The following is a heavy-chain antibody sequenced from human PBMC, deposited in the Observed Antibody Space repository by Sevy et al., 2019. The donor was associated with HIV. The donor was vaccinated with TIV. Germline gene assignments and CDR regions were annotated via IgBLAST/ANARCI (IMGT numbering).Heavy chain of an antibody. CDR2: IYYKGKT. Sequence: SETLSLTCTVSSGSISRSSFYWGWIRQPPGKGLEWIGSIYYKGKTYYNPSLKSRVTTSLDTYKNQFSLKLNSVSAADTATYFCAGHADMTGRQNWFDPWGQGTLVTVSS. CDR3: AGHADMTGRQNWFDP. D-gene: IGHD2-15*01. V-gene: IGHV4-39*01. J-gene: IGHJ5*02. CDR1: SGSISRSSFY.